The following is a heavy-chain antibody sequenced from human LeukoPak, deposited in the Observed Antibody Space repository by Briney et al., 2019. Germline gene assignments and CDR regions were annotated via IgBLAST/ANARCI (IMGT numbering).Heavy chain of an antibody. CDR1: GFTFSFYN. J-gene: IGHJ4*02. CDR3: TRGGEDTWNY. Sequence: GGSLRLSCAASGFTFSFYNMNWVRQAPGKGLEWVSYISRDSITTYYADSVKGRFTISRDNAKNLLYLQMNTLRAEDTAVYWCTRGGEDTWNYWGQGTLVTVSS. D-gene: IGHD1-20*01. V-gene: IGHV3-48*04. CDR2: ISRDSITT.